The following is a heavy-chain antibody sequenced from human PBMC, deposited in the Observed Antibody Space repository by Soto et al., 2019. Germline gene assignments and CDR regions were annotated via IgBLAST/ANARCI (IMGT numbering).Heavy chain of an antibody. V-gene: IGHV3-30*18. CDR1: GFTFSNYG. CDR2: LSYDGGDN. Sequence: GGSLRLSCAASGFTFSNYGMHWVRQAPGKGLEWVAVLSYDGGDNYYADSVKGRFTISRDNSKNTLYLQMNSLRAEDTAVYYCAKDHSIGAADYFFDSWGQGTLVTVSS. CDR3: AKDHSIGAADYFFDS. J-gene: IGHJ4*02. D-gene: IGHD6-13*01.